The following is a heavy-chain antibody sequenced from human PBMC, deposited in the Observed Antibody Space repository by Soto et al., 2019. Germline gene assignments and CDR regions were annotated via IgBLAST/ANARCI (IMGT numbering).Heavy chain of an antibody. J-gene: IGHJ4*02. CDR3: AKMVGATLVDY. CDR2: IHHSGST. CDR1: GASISSTSSGDW. V-gene: IGHV4-4*02. Sequence: QVQLQESGPGLVKPSGTLSLICTVSGASISSTSSGDWWSWVRQPPGKGLEWIGEIHHSGSTNYNPALESRVPMSVDKSRNQFSLRLKSVTGADTAVYYCAKMVGATLVDYWGQGTLVTVSS. D-gene: IGHD1-26*01.